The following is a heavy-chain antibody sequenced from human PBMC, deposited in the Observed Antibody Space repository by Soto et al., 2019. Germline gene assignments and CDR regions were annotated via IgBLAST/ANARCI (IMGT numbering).Heavy chain of an antibody. D-gene: IGHD1-26*01. Sequence: QVQLVQSGAEVKKPGSSVKVSCKASGGTFSSYAISWVRQAPGQGLEWMGGIIPIFGTANYAQKFQGRVTXTXDXXASTAYVELSSLRSEDTAVYYCARQKWEPKIPLTDWGQGTLVTVSS. CDR3: ARQKWEPKIPLTD. J-gene: IGHJ4*02. V-gene: IGHV1-69*05. CDR1: GGTFSSYA. CDR2: IIPIFGTA.